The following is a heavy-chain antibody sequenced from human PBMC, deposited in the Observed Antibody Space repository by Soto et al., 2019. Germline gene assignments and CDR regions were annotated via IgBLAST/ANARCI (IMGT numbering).Heavy chain of an antibody. J-gene: IGHJ4*02. Sequence: GRSLRLSCAASGFTFSSYAMNWVRQAPGKGLEWVSGISGSGGSTYNADPMKGRFTISRDNSKNTLYLQMNSLRAEDTAVYYCAKGEASSQFLVPGIFDYWGQGMLVTVSS. CDR3: AKGEASSQFLVPGIFDY. D-gene: IGHD3-10*01. CDR1: GFTFSSYA. V-gene: IGHV3-23*01. CDR2: ISGSGGST.